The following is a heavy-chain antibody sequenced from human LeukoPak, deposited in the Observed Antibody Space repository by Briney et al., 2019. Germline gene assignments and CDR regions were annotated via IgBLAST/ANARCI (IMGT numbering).Heavy chain of an antibody. J-gene: IGHJ4*02. D-gene: IGHD1-1*01. CDR3: ASKLELDY. CDR1: GFPFSTFR. V-gene: IGHV3-48*02. CDR2: ISSSNSTI. Sequence: GGSLSFSCAASGFPFSTFRMNWFRRVPGKGLEWVSYISSSNSTIHYADSVRGRFTISRDNAKNSLYLQMSSLRDEDTAVYYCASKLELDYWGQGTLVTVSS.